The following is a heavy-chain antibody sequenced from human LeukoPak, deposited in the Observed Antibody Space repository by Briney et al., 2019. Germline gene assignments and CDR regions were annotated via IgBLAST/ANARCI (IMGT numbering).Heavy chain of an antibody. CDR1: GGSLIFYY. J-gene: IGHJ4*02. CDR3: ARADRSYYYGSGSYSPFDY. Sequence: KPSESPSLNRAVYGGSLIFYYWSRIPQPPRKGLGWIGGTNPKGSTNYSPSLKSRVTISVDTSKYQFFLRLSSVTAADTAVYYCARADRSYYYGSGSYSPFDYWGQGTLVTVSS. V-gene: IGHV4-34*01. CDR2: TNPKGST. D-gene: IGHD3-10*01.